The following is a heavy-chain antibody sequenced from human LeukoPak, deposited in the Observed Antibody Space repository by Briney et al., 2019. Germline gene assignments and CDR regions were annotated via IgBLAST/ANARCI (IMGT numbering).Heavy chain of an antibody. CDR1: NVFLSDGGPY. CDR3: ARRWVYDKRAFDA. Sequence: SETLSLTCSVSNVFLSDGGPYWSWIRQRPGKGLEWLGNVYYMGSSDYSPSLKSRLSISVDTSKRQFFLRLSSVTAADTAVYYCARRWVYDKRAFDAWGQGTMVTVSS. J-gene: IGHJ3*01. CDR2: VYYMGSS. D-gene: IGHD3-16*01. V-gene: IGHV4-31*03.